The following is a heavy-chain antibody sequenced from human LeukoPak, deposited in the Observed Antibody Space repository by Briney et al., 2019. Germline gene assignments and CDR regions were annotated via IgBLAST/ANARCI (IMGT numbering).Heavy chain of an antibody. V-gene: IGHV3-33*01. CDR2: IWYDGSNK. CDR1: GFTFSSYG. CDR3: ARAERSYCRSTSCEDWFDP. Sequence: GGSLRLSCAASGFTFSSYGMHWVRQAPGKGLEWVAVIWYDGSNKYYADSVKGRFTISRDNSKNTLYLQMNSLRAEDTAVYYCARAERSYCRSTSCEDWFDPWGQGTLVTVSS. J-gene: IGHJ5*02. D-gene: IGHD2-2*01.